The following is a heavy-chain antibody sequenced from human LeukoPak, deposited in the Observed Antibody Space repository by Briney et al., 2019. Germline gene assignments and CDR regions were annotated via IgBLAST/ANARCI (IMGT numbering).Heavy chain of an antibody. Sequence: KSSETLSPTCTVSGGSISSYYWSWIRQPAGKGLEWIGYIYYSGSTNYNPSLKSRVTISVDTSKNQCSLKLSSVTAADTAVYYCARYDFWSGYLDYWGQGTLVTVSS. V-gene: IGHV4-59*01. CDR2: IYYSGST. D-gene: IGHD3-3*01. J-gene: IGHJ4*02. CDR1: GGSISSYY. CDR3: ARYDFWSGYLDY.